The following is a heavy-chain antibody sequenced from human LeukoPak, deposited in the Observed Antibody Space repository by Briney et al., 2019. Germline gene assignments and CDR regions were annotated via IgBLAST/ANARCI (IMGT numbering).Heavy chain of an antibody. D-gene: IGHD2-2*01. CDR2: IIPILGIA. Sequence: SVKVSCKASGGTFSSYTISWVRQAPGQGLEWMGRIIPILGIANYAQKFQGRVTITADKSTSTAYMELSSLRSEDTAVYYCARDRQYQLLKVLYNWFVPWGQGTLVTVSS. V-gene: IGHV1-69*04. CDR3: ARDRQYQLLKVLYNWFVP. J-gene: IGHJ5*02. CDR1: GGTFSSYT.